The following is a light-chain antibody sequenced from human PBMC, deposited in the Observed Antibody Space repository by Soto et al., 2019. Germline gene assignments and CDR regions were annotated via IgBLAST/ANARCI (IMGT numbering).Light chain of an antibody. J-gene: IGKJ5*01. V-gene: IGKV3-20*01. CDR3: QHNGRT. CDR1: QSVSSN. Sequence: SRGERGTLSCRASQSVSSNLAWYQQIPGRAPSPLIYAASSRATGISDRFSGSGSGTDFTLIINRLDPEDSAVYYCQHNGRTFGQGTRLE. CDR2: AAS.